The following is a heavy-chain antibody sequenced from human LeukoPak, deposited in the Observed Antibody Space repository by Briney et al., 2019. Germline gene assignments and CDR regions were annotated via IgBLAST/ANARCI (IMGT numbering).Heavy chain of an antibody. CDR2: IYYRGNT. CDR3: ARERASYYDFWRGYPNT. CDR1: GDSITSNNYY. Sequence: SETLSLTCTVSGDSITSNNYYWGWIRQPPGQGLEWIGSIYYRGNTYYNSSLRRRITISIDPCKNPFSLKLTSVTAAETAVYYCARERASYYDFWRGYPNTWGQGPRITVSS. V-gene: IGHV4-39*02. J-gene: IGHJ1*01. D-gene: IGHD3-3*01.